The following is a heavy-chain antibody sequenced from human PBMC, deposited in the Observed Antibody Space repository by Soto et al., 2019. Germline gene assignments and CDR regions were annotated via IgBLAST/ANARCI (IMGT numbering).Heavy chain of an antibody. Sequence: QVPLQESGPGLVRPSETLSLTCSVSGGSITSPNYFWGWVHRAPGRGPEWFGNIFYNGRTDYRPSLQSRGTLSVGTSRNQVCLRLASVTAADTAIYYCARGAFSADDQSDWFDPWGHGTMVTVSS. CDR1: GGSITSPNYF. J-gene: IGHJ5*02. D-gene: IGHD5-12*01. CDR3: ARGAFSADDQSDWFDP. V-gene: IGHV4-39*01. CDR2: IFYNGRT.